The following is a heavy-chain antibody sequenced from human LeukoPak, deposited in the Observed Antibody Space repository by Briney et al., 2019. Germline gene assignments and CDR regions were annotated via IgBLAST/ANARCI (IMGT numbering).Heavy chain of an antibody. CDR3: ASWAGEAKNGLWSGPFGY. D-gene: IGHD3-3*01. V-gene: IGHV1-46*01. CDR2: INPSGGST. Sequence: GASVKVSCKAFGYTLTRHYMHWVRQAPGQGLEWMGIINPSGGSTNYAQKFQGRVTMTRDTSTSTVYMELSSLRFEDTAVYYCASWAGEAKNGLWSGPFGYWGQGILVTVSS. J-gene: IGHJ4*02. CDR1: GYTLTRHY.